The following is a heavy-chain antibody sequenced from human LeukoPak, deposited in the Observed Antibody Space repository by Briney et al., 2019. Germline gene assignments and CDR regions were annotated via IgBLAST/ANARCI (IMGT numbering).Heavy chain of an antibody. V-gene: IGHV3-23*01. D-gene: IGHD3-10*01. Sequence: GGSLRLSCAASGFTFSSYAMSWVRQAPGKGLKWVSTINDNGDGTYYADSVKGRFTISRDNSYNTVSLQMSSLRPEDTAVYYCAKDRGILPAKYFDYWGQGTLVTVSS. J-gene: IGHJ4*02. CDR1: GFTFSSYA. CDR3: AKDRGILPAKYFDY. CDR2: INDNGDGT.